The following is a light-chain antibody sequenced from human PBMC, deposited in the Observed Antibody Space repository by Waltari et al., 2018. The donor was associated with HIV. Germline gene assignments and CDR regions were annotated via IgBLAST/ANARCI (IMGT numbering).Light chain of an antibody. J-gene: IGLJ1*01. CDR2: KTF. V-gene: IGLV3-9*01. Sequence: SYLLTQAPSGSVAPGQTATLNRGGDYLGSKNVRWFQQKPGKAPLLFIFKTFNRPSGLPELFSGSNSANTATLTISGAQLADEGDYYCQVLDSSTVIFGSGT. CDR1: YLGSKN. CDR3: QVLDSSTVI.